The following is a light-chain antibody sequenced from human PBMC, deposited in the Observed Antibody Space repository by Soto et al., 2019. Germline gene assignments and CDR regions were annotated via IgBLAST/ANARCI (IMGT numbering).Light chain of an antibody. CDR1: QSVLYSSNNKNY. CDR2: WAS. Sequence: DIVMTQSPDSLAVSLGERATINCKSSQSVLYSSNNKNYLAWYQQKPGQPPKLLIYWASTRESGVPDRFSGSGSGTDFTLTISSLQAEYVAVYYCQQYYSTPFTFGPVTKVDIK. V-gene: IGKV4-1*01. CDR3: QQYYSTPFT. J-gene: IGKJ3*01.